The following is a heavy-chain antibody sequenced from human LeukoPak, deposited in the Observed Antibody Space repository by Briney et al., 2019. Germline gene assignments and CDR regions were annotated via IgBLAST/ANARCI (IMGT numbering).Heavy chain of an antibody. D-gene: IGHD3-3*01. CDR2: IMHDGSEK. Sequence: GGSLRLSCAASGFTFSDHYMDWVRQAPGKGLEWVASIMHDGSEKYYVDSVRGRFTISRDNTKNLLYLQMSSLRAEDTAVYYCATDRGWRTSGYYLYYFEYWGQGTLVTFSS. V-gene: IGHV3-7*01. CDR1: GFTFSDHY. J-gene: IGHJ4*02. CDR3: ATDRGWRTSGYYLYYFEY.